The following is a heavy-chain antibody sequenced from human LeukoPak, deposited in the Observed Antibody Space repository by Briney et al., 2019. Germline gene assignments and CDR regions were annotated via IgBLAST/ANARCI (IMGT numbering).Heavy chain of an antibody. Sequence: GGSLRLSCAASGFTFSSYWMSWVRQAPGKGLEWVANIKQDGSEKYYVDSVKGRFTISRDNAKNSLHLQMNSLRAEDTAVYYCAREVAGTGGYYFDYWGQGTLVTVSS. V-gene: IGHV3-7*03. CDR1: GFTFSSYW. D-gene: IGHD6-13*01. CDR3: AREVAGTGGYYFDY. CDR2: IKQDGSEK. J-gene: IGHJ4*02.